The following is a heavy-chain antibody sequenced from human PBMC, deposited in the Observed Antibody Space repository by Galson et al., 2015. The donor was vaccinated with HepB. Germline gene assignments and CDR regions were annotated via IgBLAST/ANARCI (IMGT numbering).Heavy chain of an antibody. D-gene: IGHD3-22*01. CDR3: ARESWYYYDSSGYNDY. CDR1: GFTFSNYG. J-gene: IGHJ4*02. CDR2: IASDGRDK. V-gene: IGHV3-30*03. Sequence: SLRLSCAASGFTFSNYGMHWVRQAPGKGLEWVAVIASDGRDKKYADSVKGRFTISRDNSKNTLYLQVNSLRAEDTAVYYCARESWYYYDSSGYNDYWGQGTLVTVSS.